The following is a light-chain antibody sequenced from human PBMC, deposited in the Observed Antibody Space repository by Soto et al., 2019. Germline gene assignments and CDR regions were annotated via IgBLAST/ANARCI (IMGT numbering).Light chain of an antibody. J-gene: IGLJ3*02. Sequence: QSALTQPASVSGSPGQSITISCTGSSRDVGSYNFVSWHQQHPGKAPKVMIYEGSKRPSGVSNLLSDSKSGNTASLTISGLQAEDEADYYCCSYAGSSTWVFGGGTKLTVL. CDR2: EGS. CDR3: CSYAGSSTWV. CDR1: SRDVGSYNF. V-gene: IGLV2-23*01.